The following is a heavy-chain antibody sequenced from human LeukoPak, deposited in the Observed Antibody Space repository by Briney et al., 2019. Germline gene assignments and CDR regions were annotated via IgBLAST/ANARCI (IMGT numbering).Heavy chain of an antibody. Sequence: GGSLRLSCAASGYTFSNFAVGWVRQAPGKGLEWVSSIGNGGTTYYAGSVKGRFSISRDNSKNTLSLQVNSLRAEDTAVYYCTRDWTYWGPGTLVTVSS. J-gene: IGHJ4*02. D-gene: IGHD1-1*01. CDR1: GYTFSNFA. V-gene: IGHV3-23*01. CDR3: TRDWTY. CDR2: IGNGGTT.